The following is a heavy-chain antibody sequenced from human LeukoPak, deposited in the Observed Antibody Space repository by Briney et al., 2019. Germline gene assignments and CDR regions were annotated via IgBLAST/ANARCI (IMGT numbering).Heavy chain of an antibody. D-gene: IGHD5-18*01. CDR3: ASTRSWHRYGYGY. Sequence: GGSLRLSCKASGYSFTSYSIGWVRQMPGKGLEWMGIIHPGDSDTRYSPSFEGQVTISADKSISTAYLQWSSLKASDTAMYYCASTRSWHRYGYGYWGQGTLVTVSS. J-gene: IGHJ4*02. CDR1: GYSFTSYS. CDR2: IHPGDSDT. V-gene: IGHV5-51*01.